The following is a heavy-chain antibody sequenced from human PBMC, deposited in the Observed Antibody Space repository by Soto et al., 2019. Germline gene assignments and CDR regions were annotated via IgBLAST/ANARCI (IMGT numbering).Heavy chain of an antibody. CDR1: GFMFSSEA. Sequence: EVKLSESGGGLVQPGGSLRLSCAASGFMFSSEAMTWVRQVPGKGLQWVALVSGGGGDTHYRDSVKGRFIISRDNSKNTVYLQMNRLRAEDTAVYHCAKTGVRSGLWEALDVWGQGAMVIVSS. CDR3: AKTGVRSGLWEALDV. CDR2: VSGGGGDT. D-gene: IGHD3-16*01. J-gene: IGHJ3*01. V-gene: IGHV3-23*01.